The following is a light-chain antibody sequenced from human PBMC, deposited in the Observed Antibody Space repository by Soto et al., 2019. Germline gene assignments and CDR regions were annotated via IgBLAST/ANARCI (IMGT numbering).Light chain of an antibody. CDR1: SSDVGDFNY. CDR3: SSYTTSSTLYA. V-gene: IGLV2-14*04. Sequence: TSSDVGDFNYVSWYQQHPGKAPKLIIYDVSNRPSGVSNRFSGSKSGNTASLTISGLQAEDEADYYCSSYTTSSTLYASGTVTKFTVL. CDR2: DVS. J-gene: IGLJ1*01.